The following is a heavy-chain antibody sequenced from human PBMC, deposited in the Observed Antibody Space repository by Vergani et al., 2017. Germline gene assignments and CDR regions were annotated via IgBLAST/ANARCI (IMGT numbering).Heavy chain of an antibody. V-gene: IGHV5-51*01. J-gene: IGHJ4*01. D-gene: IGHD3-22*01. CDR3: ARLYGRDSSGSKYFDY. CDR1: RYSFTNYW. CDR2: IHPADSDT. Sequence: EVQLVQSGAEVKKPGESLKISCQISRYSFTNYWIGWVRQMPGKGLEWMGIIHPADSDTRYSPSFQGQVTISVDKSISTAYLQRSSLRASDSAMYYCARLYGRDSSGSKYFDYWGQGNLVTVSS.